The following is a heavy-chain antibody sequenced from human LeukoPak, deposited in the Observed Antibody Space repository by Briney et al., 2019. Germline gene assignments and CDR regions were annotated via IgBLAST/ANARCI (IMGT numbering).Heavy chain of an antibody. CDR3: AKRSRTVTTIDS. Sequence: GESLRLSCAASGFTFSSFAVSWVRQAPEKGLEWVSAVSVSGDISYYADSVKGRFTISRDNSKNTLYLQMNSLRAEDTALYYCAKRSRTVTTIDSWGRGTLVTVSS. D-gene: IGHD4-11*01. V-gene: IGHV3-23*01. CDR1: GFTFSSFA. J-gene: IGHJ4*02. CDR2: VSVSGDIS.